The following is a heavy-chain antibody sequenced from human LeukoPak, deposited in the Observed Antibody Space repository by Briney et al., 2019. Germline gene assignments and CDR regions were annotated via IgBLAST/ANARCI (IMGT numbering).Heavy chain of an antibody. CDR1: GGSISSYY. J-gene: IGHJ5*02. CDR3: ARVYYYDSSGYYWFDP. V-gene: IGHV4-4*07. D-gene: IGHD3-22*01. Sequence: SETLSLTCTVSGGSISSYYWSWIRQPAGRGLEWIGRMSASGSTNHSPSLKSRVTMSVDTSKNQFSLRLNSVTAADTAVYYCARVYYYDSSGYYWFDPWGQGALVTVSS. CDR2: MSASGST.